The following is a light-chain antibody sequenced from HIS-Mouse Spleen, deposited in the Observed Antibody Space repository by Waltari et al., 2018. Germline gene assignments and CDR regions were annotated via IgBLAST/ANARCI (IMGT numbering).Light chain of an antibody. J-gene: IGLJ2*01. CDR2: RNN. CDR1: SSNIGSNY. Sequence: QSVLTQPPSASGTPGQRVTISCSGSSSNIGSNYVYWYQQLPGTAPKLLIYRNNRRPSGVPDRFSGSKSGNTASLTISGLQAEDEADYYCSSYTSSSTLVFGGGTKLTVL. CDR3: SSYTSSSTLV. V-gene: IGLV1-47*01.